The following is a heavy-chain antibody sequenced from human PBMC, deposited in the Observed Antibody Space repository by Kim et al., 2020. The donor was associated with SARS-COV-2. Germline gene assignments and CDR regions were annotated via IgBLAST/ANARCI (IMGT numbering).Heavy chain of an antibody. CDR2: IRQDGSEE. D-gene: IGHD2-2*01. CDR1: GFTFSGYW. Sequence: GGSLRLSCAASGFTFSGYWINWIRQAPGRGLKWVANIRQDGSEEDYVDSVKGRFTISRDNAKNSLYLQMNRLRAEDTAVYYCVGVVVAGPSSYYGMDVWVQGAAVTV. CDR3: VGVVVAGPSSYYGMDV. J-gene: IGHJ6*01. V-gene: IGHV3-7*01.